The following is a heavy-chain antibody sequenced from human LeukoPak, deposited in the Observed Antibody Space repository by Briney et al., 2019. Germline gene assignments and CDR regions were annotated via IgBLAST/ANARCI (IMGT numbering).Heavy chain of an antibody. D-gene: IGHD5-18*01. Sequence: GRSLRLSCAASGFTFSSYAMHWVRQAPGKGLEWVAVISYDGSNKYYADSVKGRFTISRDNSKNTLYLQMNSLRAEDTAVYYCARDVVRGYSYGPTDYWGQGTLVTVSS. V-gene: IGHV3-30-3*01. CDR1: GFTFSSYA. CDR3: ARDVVRGYSYGPTDY. CDR2: ISYDGSNK. J-gene: IGHJ4*02.